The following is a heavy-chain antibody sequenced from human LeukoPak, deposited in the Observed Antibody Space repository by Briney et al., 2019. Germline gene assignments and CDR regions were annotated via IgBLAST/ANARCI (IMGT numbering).Heavy chain of an antibody. J-gene: IGHJ4*02. CDR1: GFSFSTYA. CDR3: ARDRPTGASRVFVVQ. Sequence: PGGSLRLSCTASGFSFSTYAMTWVRQAPGKGLEWISSMSSGSRYIYYADSVRGRSTISRDNTKNSLYLLMNNLRAEDTAIYYCARDRPTGASRVFVVQWGQGTPVTVSS. D-gene: IGHD2-15*01. CDR2: MSSGSRYI. V-gene: IGHV3-21*06.